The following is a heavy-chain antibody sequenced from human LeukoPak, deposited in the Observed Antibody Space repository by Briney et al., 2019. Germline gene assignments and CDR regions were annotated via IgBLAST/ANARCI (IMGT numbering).Heavy chain of an antibody. D-gene: IGHD3-10*01. CDR1: GGSISSYY. CDR3: ARRTTMVRGVILDAFDI. J-gene: IGHJ3*02. CDR2: IYYSEST. Sequence: SETLSLTCTVSGGSISSYYWSWIRQPPGKGLEWIGYIYYSESTNYNPSLKSRVTISVDTSKNQFSLKLSSVTAADTAVYYCARRTTMVRGVILDAFDIWGQGTMVTVSS. V-gene: IGHV4-59*08.